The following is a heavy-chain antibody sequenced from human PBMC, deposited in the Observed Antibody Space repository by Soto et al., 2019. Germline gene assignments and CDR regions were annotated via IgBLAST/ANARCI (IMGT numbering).Heavy chain of an antibody. CDR1: GGTFSSYA. V-gene: IGHV1-69*01. Sequence: QVQLVQSGAEVKKPGSSVKVSCKASGGTFSSYAISWVRQAPGQGLEWMGGIIPIFGTANYAQKFQGRVTITADESTSTDYMELSSLRSEDTAVYYCARDTRIAAAGTVWTYYYYYGMDVWGQGTTVTVSS. CDR2: IIPIFGTA. J-gene: IGHJ6*02. D-gene: IGHD6-13*01. CDR3: ARDTRIAAAGTVWTYYYYYGMDV.